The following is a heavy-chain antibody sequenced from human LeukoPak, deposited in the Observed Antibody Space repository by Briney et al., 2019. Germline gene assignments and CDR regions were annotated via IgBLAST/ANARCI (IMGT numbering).Heavy chain of an antibody. CDR1: GFTFSSYS. CDR3: ARDEYCSSTSCYNAFDI. CDR2: ISSSSSSYI. Sequence: GGSLRLSCAASGFTFSSYSMNWVRQAPGKGLEWVSSISSSSSSYIYYADSVKGRFTISRDNAKNSLYLQMNSLRAEDTAVYYCARDEYCSSTSCYNAFDIWGQGTMVTVSS. D-gene: IGHD2-2*02. J-gene: IGHJ3*02. V-gene: IGHV3-21*01.